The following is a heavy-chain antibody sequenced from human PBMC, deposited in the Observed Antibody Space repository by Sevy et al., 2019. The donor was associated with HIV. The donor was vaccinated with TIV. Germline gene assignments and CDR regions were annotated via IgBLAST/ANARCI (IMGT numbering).Heavy chain of an antibody. CDR3: ARTGSYADTYFYYYAMDV. CDR2: INQDGSED. Sequence: GGSLRLSCAASEFTFSSYWMTWVRQAPGKGLEWVANINQDGSEDNYADSVKGRFTIFRDNAKKSLFLQMNSLRAEDTAVYHCARTGSYADTYFYYYAMDVWGQGTTVTVSS. V-gene: IGHV3-7*01. CDR1: EFTFSSYW. J-gene: IGHJ6*02. D-gene: IGHD3-16*01.